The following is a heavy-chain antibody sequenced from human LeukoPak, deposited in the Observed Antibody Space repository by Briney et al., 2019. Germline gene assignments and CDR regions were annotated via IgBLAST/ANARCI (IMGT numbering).Heavy chain of an antibody. J-gene: IGHJ5*02. V-gene: IGHV4-30-4*01. CDR2: IYYSGST. CDR1: GGSISSGDYY. Sequence: SETLSLTCTVSGGSISSGDYYWSWIRQPPGKGLEWMGYIYYSGSTYYNPSLKSRITLSVDPSKNQSSLKLTSVTVADTAVYYCAREEWFDPWGQGTLVTVSS. CDR3: AREEWFDP.